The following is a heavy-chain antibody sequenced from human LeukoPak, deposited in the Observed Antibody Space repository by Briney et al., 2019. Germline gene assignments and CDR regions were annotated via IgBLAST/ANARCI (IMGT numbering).Heavy chain of an antibody. J-gene: IGHJ3*02. CDR2: INPSGGST. CDR1: AYTFTSYY. V-gene: IGHV1-46*01. Sequence: ASVKVSCKASAYTFTSYYMHWVRQAPGQGLEWMGIINPSGGSTSYAQKFQGRVTMTRDTSTSTVYMELSSLRSEDTAVYYCARESVGITMVRGVITVGAFDIWGQGTMVTVSS. D-gene: IGHD3-10*01. CDR3: ARESVGITMVRGVITVGAFDI.